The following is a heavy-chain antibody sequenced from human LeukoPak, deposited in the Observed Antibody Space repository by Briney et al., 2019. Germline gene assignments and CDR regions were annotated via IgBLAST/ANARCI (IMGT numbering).Heavy chain of an antibody. Sequence: GASVTVSFKASGYTFTDYGITWVRQAPGQGLDWMGWSSAYNGNTNYEQKFQGRVTIITDTSTNTAYLEVTSLRSDDTAVYYCARDSSGFYYVHWGQGTLVTVSS. V-gene: IGHV1-18*01. CDR1: GYTFTDYG. J-gene: IGHJ4*02. CDR2: SSAYNGNT. D-gene: IGHD3-22*01. CDR3: ARDSSGFYYVH.